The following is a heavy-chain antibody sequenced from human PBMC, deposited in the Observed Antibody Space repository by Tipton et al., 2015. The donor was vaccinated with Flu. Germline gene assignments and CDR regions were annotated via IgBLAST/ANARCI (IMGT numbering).Heavy chain of an antibody. Sequence: TLSLTCAVYGGSFSGYYWSWIRQPPGKGLEWIGEINHSGSTNYNPSLKSRVTISVDTSKNQFSLKLSSVTAADTAVYYCAREAVFGWFDPWGQGTLVTVSS. D-gene: IGHD3-10*01. CDR1: GGSFSGYY. V-gene: IGHV4-34*01. J-gene: IGHJ5*02. CDR2: INHSGST. CDR3: AREAVFGWFDP.